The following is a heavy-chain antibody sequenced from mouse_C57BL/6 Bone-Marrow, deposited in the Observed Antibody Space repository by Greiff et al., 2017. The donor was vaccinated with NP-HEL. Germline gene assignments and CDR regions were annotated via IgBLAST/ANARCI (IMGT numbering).Heavy chain of an antibody. J-gene: IGHJ2*01. Sequence: EVMLVESGEGLVKPGGSLKLSCAASGFTFSSYAMSWVRQTPEKRLEWVAYISSGGDYIYYADTVKGRFTISRDNARNTLYLQMSSLKSEDTAMYYCTRDAFTTVSFDYWGQGTTLTVSS. CDR2: ISSGGDYI. V-gene: IGHV5-9-1*02. CDR1: GFTFSSYA. D-gene: IGHD1-1*01. CDR3: TRDAFTTVSFDY.